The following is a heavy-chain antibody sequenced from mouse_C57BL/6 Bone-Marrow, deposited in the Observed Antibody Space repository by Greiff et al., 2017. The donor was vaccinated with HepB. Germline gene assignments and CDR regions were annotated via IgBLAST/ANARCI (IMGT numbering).Heavy chain of an antibody. CDR2: IDPEDGDT. CDR1: GFNIKDYY. J-gene: IGHJ2*01. CDR3: TTHGSSIPRVDY. V-gene: IGHV14-1*01. D-gene: IGHD1-1*01. Sequence: EVQLQQSGAELVRPGASVKLSCTASGFNIKDYYMHWVKQRPEQGLEWIGRIDPEDGDTEYAPKFQGKATMTADTSSNTAYLQLSSLTSEDTAVYYCTTHGSSIPRVDYWGQGTTLTVSS.